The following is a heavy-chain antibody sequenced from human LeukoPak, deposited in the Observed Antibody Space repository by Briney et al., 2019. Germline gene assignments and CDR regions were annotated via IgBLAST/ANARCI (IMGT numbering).Heavy chain of an antibody. D-gene: IGHD3-16*01. CDR2: ISAYNGYT. J-gene: IGHJ3*02. Sequence: ASVKVSCKASGYTFTNYGISWVRQAPGQGLEWMGWISAYNGYTDYAQKLQFRVTMTTDTSTSTAYMELRSLRSDDTAVYYCARGMIRAFDIWGQGTMVTVSS. CDR1: GYTFTNYG. V-gene: IGHV1-18*01. CDR3: ARGMIRAFDI.